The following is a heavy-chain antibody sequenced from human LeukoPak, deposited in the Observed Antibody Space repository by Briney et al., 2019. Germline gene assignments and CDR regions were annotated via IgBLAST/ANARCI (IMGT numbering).Heavy chain of an antibody. V-gene: IGHV3-43*01. CDR1: GFTFDDYT. Sequence: GGSLRLSCAASGFTFDDYTMHWVRQASGKGLEWVSLISWDGGSTYYADSVKGRFTISRDNSKNTLYLQMNSLRAEDTAVYYCAKFFTGEYVRAFDIWGQGTMVTVSS. D-gene: IGHD3-10*02. CDR2: ISWDGGST. J-gene: IGHJ3*02. CDR3: AKFFTGEYVRAFDI.